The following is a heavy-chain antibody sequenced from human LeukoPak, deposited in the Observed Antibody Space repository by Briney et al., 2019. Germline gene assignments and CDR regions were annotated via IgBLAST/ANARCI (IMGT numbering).Heavy chain of an antibody. Sequence: SETLSLSCTVSGGSISSYYWSWIRQPPGKGLEYIGYIYYSGNTNSNPSLNSRVTISVDTSKNQFSLKLSSVTAADTAVYYCARRGSGASLEYYFDLWGRGTLVTVSS. CDR2: IYYSGNT. V-gene: IGHV4-59*08. D-gene: IGHD1-14*01. J-gene: IGHJ2*01. CDR1: GGSISSYY. CDR3: ARRGSGASLEYYFDL.